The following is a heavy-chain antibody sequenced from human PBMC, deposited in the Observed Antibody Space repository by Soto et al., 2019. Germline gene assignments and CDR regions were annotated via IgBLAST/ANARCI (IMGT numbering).Heavy chain of an antibody. Sequence: QITLKESGPALVKPTQTLTLTCSFSGFSLSTSGVGVGWVRQAPGKALDWLTPSYWDDDRRYNPSLKSRLTFAKDTSINQVVLTMTNMDPVDTATFYCAHGSSIVGAPAFDYWGQGILVTVSS. D-gene: IGHD1-26*01. CDR1: GFSLSTSGVG. V-gene: IGHV2-5*02. J-gene: IGHJ4*02. CDR2: SYWDDDR. CDR3: AHGSSIVGAPAFDY.